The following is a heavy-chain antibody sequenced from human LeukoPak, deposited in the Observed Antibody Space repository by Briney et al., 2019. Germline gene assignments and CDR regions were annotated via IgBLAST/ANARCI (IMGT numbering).Heavy chain of an antibody. CDR3: ARDSVAGTRAFDY. CDR2: ISSSSSYI. CDR1: GFTFSSYS. V-gene: IGHV3-21*01. D-gene: IGHD6-19*01. Sequence: GGSLRLSCAASGFTFSSYSMNWVRQAPGEGLEWVSSISSSSSYIYYADSVKGRFTISRDNAKNSLYLQMNSLRAEDTAVYYCARDSVAGTRAFDYWGQGTLVTVSS. J-gene: IGHJ4*02.